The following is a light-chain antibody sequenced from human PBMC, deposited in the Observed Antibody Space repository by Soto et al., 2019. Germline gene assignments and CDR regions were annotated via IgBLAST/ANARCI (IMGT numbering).Light chain of an antibody. CDR3: QQRSSWMWA. Sequence: EIVVTQSPATLSLSPGDRATLSCRASRSVSIYLAWYQQKPGQAPRLLIYDTSHRAAGIPARFSGSGSGTDFTLTISILEPEDFAIYYCQQRSSWMWAFGKGTRVEVK. CDR1: RSVSIY. CDR2: DTS. V-gene: IGKV3-11*01. J-gene: IGKJ1*01.